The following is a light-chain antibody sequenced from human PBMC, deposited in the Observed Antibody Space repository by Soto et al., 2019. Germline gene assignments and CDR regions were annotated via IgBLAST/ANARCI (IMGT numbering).Light chain of an antibody. Sequence: DIQMTPSPSSLSASVLYIVTITFHASHDIKKYLNWYQQTAHKVPKLLIHDVSTLATGVPSRFTGSGSGTDFTLTINSLQPEDVATYYCHQRQSWPRKFGQGTKVDIK. CDR2: DVS. CDR1: HDIKKY. V-gene: IGKV1-33*01. J-gene: IGKJ1*01. CDR3: HQRQSWPRK.